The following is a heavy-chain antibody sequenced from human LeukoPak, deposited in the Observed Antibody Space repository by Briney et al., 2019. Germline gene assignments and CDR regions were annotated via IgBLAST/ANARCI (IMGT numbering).Heavy chain of an antibody. CDR2: INHFGTT. Sequence: SETLSLTCAVFGGSLNDHYWIWIRQPPGQGLEWIGEINHFGTTKYNSSLKSRVTISIDASKKQFSLKLNSVTAADTALYYCARGFNYMDDWGKGTTVTV. V-gene: IGHV4-34*01. CDR1: GGSLNDHY. J-gene: IGHJ6*03. CDR3: ARGFNYMDD.